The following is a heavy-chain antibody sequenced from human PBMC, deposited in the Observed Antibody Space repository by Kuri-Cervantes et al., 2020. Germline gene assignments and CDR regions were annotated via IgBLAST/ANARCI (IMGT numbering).Heavy chain of an antibody. CDR2: ISYDGSNK. J-gene: IGHJ5*02. CDR1: GFTFSSYA. V-gene: IGHV3-30-3*01. Sequence: GESLKISCAASGFTFSSYAMHWVRQAPGKGLEWVAVISYDGSNKYYADSVKGRFTISRDNSKNTLYLQMNSLRAEDTAVYYCARDLGQQLVLFWFDPWGQGTLVTVSS. D-gene: IGHD6-13*01. CDR3: ARDLGQQLVLFWFDP.